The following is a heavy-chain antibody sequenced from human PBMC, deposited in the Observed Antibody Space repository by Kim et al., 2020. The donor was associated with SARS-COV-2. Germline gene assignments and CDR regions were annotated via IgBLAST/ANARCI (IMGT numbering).Heavy chain of an antibody. CDR3: ARDRLHGDSFDY. CDR2: IIPIFGTA. V-gene: IGHV1-69*13. D-gene: IGHD4-17*01. J-gene: IGHJ4*02. Sequence: SVKVSCKASGGTFSSYAISWVRQAPGQGLEWMGGIIPIFGTANYAQEFQGRVTVTADESTSTAYMELSSLRSEDTAVYYCARDRLHGDSFDYWCQGTLVTVSS. CDR1: GGTFSSYA.